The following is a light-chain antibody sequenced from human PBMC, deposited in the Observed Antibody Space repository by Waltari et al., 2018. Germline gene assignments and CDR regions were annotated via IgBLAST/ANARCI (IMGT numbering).Light chain of an antibody. J-gene: IGLJ2*01. CDR3: SSRNRRENDVI. V-gene: IGLV3-19*01. CDR2: DKD. CDR1: SLRTSY. Sequence: SFELTQDPAVSVALGQTVRITCQGDSLRTSYSIWYQFKPGKAPLLVMYDKDKRPSGTPDRISGYSSGTTASLTMSGAQAEDAADYYCSSRNRRENDVIFAGGTKLTVL.